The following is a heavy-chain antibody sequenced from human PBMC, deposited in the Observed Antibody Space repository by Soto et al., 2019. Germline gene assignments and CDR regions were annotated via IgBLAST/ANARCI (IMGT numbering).Heavy chain of an antibody. CDR1: GYTFTGYD. Sequence: GASVKVSCKASGYTFTGYDMHWVRQAPGQGLEWMGWIIPNSGGTNYAQKFQGRVTMTRDTSISTAYMELSSLRSDDTAVDYCARASRSCSSTSCHPDTALAYWGQGTLVTVSS. CDR2: IIPNSGGT. CDR3: ARASRSCSSTSCHPDTALAY. J-gene: IGHJ4*02. D-gene: IGHD2-2*01. V-gene: IGHV1-2*02.